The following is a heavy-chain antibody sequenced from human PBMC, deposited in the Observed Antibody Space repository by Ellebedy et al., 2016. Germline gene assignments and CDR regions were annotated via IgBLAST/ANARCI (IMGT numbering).Heavy chain of an antibody. D-gene: IGHD1-26*01. Sequence: SETLSLTCSVSGVSINSYYWSWIRQPPGKGLEWIGYIYYSGNTNYNPSLRSRVTISEDMSRNQISLKLSSVTAADTAVYYCARHKTFTGSYDYWGQGTLVTVSS. CDR2: IYYSGNT. V-gene: IGHV4-59*08. CDR3: ARHKTFTGSYDY. CDR1: GVSINSYY. J-gene: IGHJ4*02.